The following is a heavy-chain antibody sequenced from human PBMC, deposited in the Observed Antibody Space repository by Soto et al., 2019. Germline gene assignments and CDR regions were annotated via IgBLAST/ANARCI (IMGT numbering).Heavy chain of an antibody. CDR3: ARDGNSWYYFDY. V-gene: IGHV3-74*01. D-gene: IGHD6-13*01. CDR1: GFTFPNYW. CDR2: INSDGSTA. Sequence: PGGSLRLSCAASGFTFPNYWMHWVRQAPGKGLVWVSRINSDGSTADYADSVKGRFTSSRDNAKNTMYLQMNGLRAEDTAVYYCARDGNSWYYFDYWGQGALVTVSS. J-gene: IGHJ4*02.